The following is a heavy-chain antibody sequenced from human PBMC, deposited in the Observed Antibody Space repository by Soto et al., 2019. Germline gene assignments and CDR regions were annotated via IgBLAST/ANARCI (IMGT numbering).Heavy chain of an antibody. CDR1: GVSISSGNW. CDR3: ARLVCDTRLNYMYFDF. V-gene: IGHV4-4*02. J-gene: IGHJ4*02. Sequence: SVTLSLTCAVSGVSISSGNWWTWVRQSPQRGLEYIGEIFHDGTANYYPSFERRVAISVDTSKNQFSLKLTSVTAADTAIYFCARLVCDTRLNYMYFDFWGQGTLVTVSS. CDR2: IFHDGTA. D-gene: IGHD3-10*01.